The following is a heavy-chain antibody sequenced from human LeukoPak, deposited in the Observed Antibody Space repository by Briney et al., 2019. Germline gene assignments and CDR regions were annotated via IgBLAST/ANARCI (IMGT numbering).Heavy chain of an antibody. Sequence: GGSLRLSCAASGVTFSSYWMSWVRQAPGKGLEWVANIKQDGSEKYYVDSVKGRFTISRDNAKNSLYLQMNSLRAEDTAVYYCASDRTPYCGGDCYFDYWGQGTLVTVSS. J-gene: IGHJ4*02. D-gene: IGHD2-21*02. CDR2: IKQDGSEK. V-gene: IGHV3-7*01. CDR1: GVTFSSYW. CDR3: ASDRTPYCGGDCYFDY.